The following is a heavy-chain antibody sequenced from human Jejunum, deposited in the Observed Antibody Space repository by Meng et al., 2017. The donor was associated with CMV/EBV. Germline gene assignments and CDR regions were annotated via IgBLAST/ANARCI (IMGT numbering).Heavy chain of an antibody. Sequence: QITLKESGPTLVKPTQTLTWTCTFSGLSLSTSGVAVGWIRQPPGKALEWLAFVYWDDDKRYNPSLESRLTITKDTSKREVVLTMTNMDPVDTGTYYCAHRTFSGNYFDFWGKGTLVTVSS. V-gene: IGHV2-5*02. CDR1: GLSLSTSGVA. CDR2: VYWDDDK. CDR3: AHRTFSGNYFDF. D-gene: IGHD1-26*01. J-gene: IGHJ4*02.